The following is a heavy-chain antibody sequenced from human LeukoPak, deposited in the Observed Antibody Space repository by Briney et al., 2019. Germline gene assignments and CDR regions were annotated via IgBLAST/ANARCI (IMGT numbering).Heavy chain of an antibody. CDR1: EFTFTTYG. CDR3: ARDWKTNSFDY. CDR2: IYYDGSNI. Sequence: GSMRLSCAASEFTFTTYGMHWVRQAPGKGLEWVAFIYYDGSNIYYADYVKGRFTISRDISKNTLYLQMDSLRAEDTAIYYCARDWKTNSFDYWGQGCLMTVSS. V-gene: IGHV3-33*01. D-gene: IGHD1-1*01. J-gene: IGHJ4*02.